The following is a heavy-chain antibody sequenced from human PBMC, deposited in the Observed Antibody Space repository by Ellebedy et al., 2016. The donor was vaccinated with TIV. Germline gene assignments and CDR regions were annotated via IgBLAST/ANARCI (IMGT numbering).Heavy chain of an antibody. Sequence: MPSETLSLTCAVYGGSFNDYYWTWIRQPPGKGLEWIGEINHSGSTNYNPSLKSRVTISVDTSKSWFSLRLSSVTAADTAVYYCTNALGDTRYFDLWGRGTLVTVSS. D-gene: IGHD3-16*01. CDR3: TNALGDTRYFDL. CDR1: GGSFNDYY. J-gene: IGHJ2*01. V-gene: IGHV4-34*01. CDR2: INHSGST.